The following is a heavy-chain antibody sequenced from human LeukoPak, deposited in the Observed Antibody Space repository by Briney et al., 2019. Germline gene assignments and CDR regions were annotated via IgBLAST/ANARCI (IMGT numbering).Heavy chain of an antibody. D-gene: IGHD5-24*01. CDR2: IHYSGST. CDR1: GDSITTNNYY. V-gene: IGHV4-39*07. J-gene: IGHJ4*02. CDR3: ARGEGARDGYNYEGPFYFDY. Sequence: SETLSLTCSVSGDSITTNNYYWGWIRQPPGEGLEWIGNIHYSGSTYYSPSLKNRVTISVDTSKNQFSLKLNSMTAADTAVYYCARGEGARDGYNYEGPFYFDYWGQGTLVTVSS.